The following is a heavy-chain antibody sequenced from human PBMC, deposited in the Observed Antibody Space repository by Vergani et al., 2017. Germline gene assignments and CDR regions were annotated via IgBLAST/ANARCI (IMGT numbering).Heavy chain of an antibody. D-gene: IGHD3-22*01. Sequence: EVQLLESGGGLVQPGGSLRLPCAASGFTFSTYAMTWFPQAPGKGLEWVSTISSDGGSTYYADSVKGRFTISRDNSKNTLSLQMNSLTAEDTAIYYCAGPQGASAYYYGGFDYWGQGILVTVSS. J-gene: IGHJ4*02. CDR1: GFTFSTYA. CDR2: ISSDGGST. CDR3: AGPQGASAYYYGGFDY. V-gene: IGHV3-23*01.